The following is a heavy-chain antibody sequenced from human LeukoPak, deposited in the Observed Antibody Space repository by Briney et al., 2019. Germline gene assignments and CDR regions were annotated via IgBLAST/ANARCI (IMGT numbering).Heavy chain of an antibody. D-gene: IGHD1-26*01. CDR1: GGSISSYY. Sequence: SETLSLTCTVSGGSISSYYWSWIRQPPGKGLEWIGEINHSGSTNYNPSLKSRVTISVDTSKNQFSLKLSSVTAADTAVYYCARVSRYFERTLDYWGQGTLVTVSS. CDR2: INHSGST. J-gene: IGHJ4*02. CDR3: ARVSRYFERTLDY. V-gene: IGHV4-34*01.